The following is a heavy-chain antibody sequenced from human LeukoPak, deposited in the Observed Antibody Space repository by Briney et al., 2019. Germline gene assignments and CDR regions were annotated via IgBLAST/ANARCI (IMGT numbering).Heavy chain of an antibody. V-gene: IGHV1-18*01. CDR1: GYTFTSYG. CDR3: ARDEVGANWGLPDAFDI. J-gene: IGHJ3*02. Sequence: GASVKVSCKASGYTFTSYGISWVRQAPGQGLEWMGWISAYNGNTNYAQKLQGRVTMTTDTSTSTAYMELRSLRSDDTAVYYCARDEVGANWGLPDAFDIWGQGTMVTVSS. D-gene: IGHD7-27*01. CDR2: ISAYNGNT.